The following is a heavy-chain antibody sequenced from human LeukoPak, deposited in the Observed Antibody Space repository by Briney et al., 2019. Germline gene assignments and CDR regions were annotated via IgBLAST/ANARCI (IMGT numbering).Heavy chain of an antibody. CDR1: GGSITNNNYY. V-gene: IGHV4-39*01. CDR2: FYYSGSA. CDR3: ARHTRPGYSGYENALDI. J-gene: IGHJ3*02. Sequence: SETLSLTCTVSGGSITNNNYYWDWIRQPPGKGLEWIGNFYYSGSAYYSPSLKSRVTISVDTSKNQFSLKLNSVTAADTAVYYCARHTRPGYSGYENALDIWGQGTMVTVSS. D-gene: IGHD5-12*01.